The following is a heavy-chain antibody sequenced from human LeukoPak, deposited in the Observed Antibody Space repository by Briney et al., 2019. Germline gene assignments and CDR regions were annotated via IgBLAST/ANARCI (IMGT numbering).Heavy chain of an antibody. CDR3: ARAKDGYCSGGSCLLDY. V-gene: IGHV3-48*01. D-gene: IGHD2-15*01. CDR1: GFTFSSYS. J-gene: IGHJ4*02. CDR2: ISSSSSTI. Sequence: GGSLRLSCAASGFTFSSYSMNWVRQAPGKGLEWVSYISSSSSTIYYADSVKGRFTTSRDNAKNSLYLQMNSLRAEDTAVYYCARAKDGYCSGGSCLLDYWGQGTLVTISS.